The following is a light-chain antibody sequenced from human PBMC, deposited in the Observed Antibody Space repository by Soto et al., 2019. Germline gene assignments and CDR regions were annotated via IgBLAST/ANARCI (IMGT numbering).Light chain of an antibody. J-gene: IGKJ1*01. Sequence: EIVLTQSPGTLSLSPGERATLSCRASQSVSSTYLAWYQQRPGQAPRLLIYGASSRATGIPDRFSGSGSGTDFTLTSSRLEPEDLAVYYCHQYSSSTKTFGQGTKVEIK. V-gene: IGKV3-20*01. CDR2: GAS. CDR1: QSVSSTY. CDR3: HQYSSSTKT.